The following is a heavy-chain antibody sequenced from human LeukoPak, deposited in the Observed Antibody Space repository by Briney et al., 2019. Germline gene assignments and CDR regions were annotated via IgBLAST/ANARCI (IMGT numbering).Heavy chain of an antibody. CDR3: AGPGIAVAGQVEYYYYGMDV. CDR1: GYTFTSYY. Sequence: ASVKVSCKASGYTFTSYYMHWVRQAPGQGLEWMGIINPSGGSTSYAQKFQGRVTVTRDTSTSTVYMELSSLRSEDTAVYYCAGPGIAVAGQVEYYYYGMDVWGQGTTVTVSS. CDR2: INPSGGST. V-gene: IGHV1-46*01. D-gene: IGHD6-19*01. J-gene: IGHJ6*02.